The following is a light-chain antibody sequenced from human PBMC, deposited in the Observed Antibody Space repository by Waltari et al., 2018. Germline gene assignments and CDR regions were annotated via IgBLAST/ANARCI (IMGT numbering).Light chain of an antibody. CDR3: QQYNNWLPLT. V-gene: IGKV3-15*01. CDR2: GAA. J-gene: IGKJ4*01. CDR1: KSVSSN. Sequence: EIVMTQSPATLSVSLGERATLSCRASKSVSSNLAWYQQKPGQAPRLLIYGAATRATGIPARLSGSGSGIEFTLTIRSLQSEDFAVYYCQQYNNWLPLTFGGGNKVEIK.